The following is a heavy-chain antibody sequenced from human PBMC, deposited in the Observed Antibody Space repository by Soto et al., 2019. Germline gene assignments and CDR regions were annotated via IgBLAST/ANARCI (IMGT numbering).Heavy chain of an antibody. V-gene: IGHV4-59*01. Sequence: SETLSLTCTVSGGSISSYYWSWIRQPPGKGLEWIGYIYYSGSTNYNPSLKSRVTISVDTSKNQFSLKLSSVTAADTAVYYCARDTPLVRGVMGYYYGMDVWGQGTTVTVSS. D-gene: IGHD3-10*01. CDR3: ARDTPLVRGVMGYYYGMDV. CDR2: IYYSGST. J-gene: IGHJ6*02. CDR1: GGSISSYY.